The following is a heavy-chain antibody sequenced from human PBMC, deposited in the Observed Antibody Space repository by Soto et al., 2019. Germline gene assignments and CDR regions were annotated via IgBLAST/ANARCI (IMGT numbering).Heavy chain of an antibody. Sequence: QLQLQESGPGLVKPSETLSLICTVSGGSITVSGGSISSSSYYWTWIRQPPGKGLEWIGTIYYSGSTYYNPSPKSRVSISVDTSKNQFSLKLSSVTAADPAVYYRARQNWRLGWFDPWGQGTLVTVSS. D-gene: IGHD2-21*01. V-gene: IGHV4-39*01. CDR1: GGSISSSSYY. CDR2: IYYSGST. J-gene: IGHJ5*02. CDR3: ARQNWRLGWFDP.